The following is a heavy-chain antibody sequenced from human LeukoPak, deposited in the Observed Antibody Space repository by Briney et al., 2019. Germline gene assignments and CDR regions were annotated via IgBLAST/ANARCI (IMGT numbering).Heavy chain of an antibody. Sequence: GGSLRLSCAASGFTFSSYAMHWVRQAPGKGLEWVAIVSYDGTNKYYADSVKGRFTISKDNSKNTLYLQMNSLRAEDTAVYYCARDYDSSGYGYYYMDVWGKGTTVTVSS. J-gene: IGHJ6*03. CDR1: GFTFSSYA. D-gene: IGHD3-22*01. CDR3: ARDYDSSGYGYYYMDV. V-gene: IGHV3-30-3*01. CDR2: VSYDGTNK.